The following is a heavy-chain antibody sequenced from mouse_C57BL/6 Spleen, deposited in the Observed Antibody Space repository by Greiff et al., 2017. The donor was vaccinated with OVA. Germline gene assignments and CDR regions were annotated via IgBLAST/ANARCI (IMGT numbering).Heavy chain of an antibody. CDR3: ASPYDYDGGFAY. J-gene: IGHJ3*01. CDR2: IWSGGST. Sequence: ESGPGLVQPSQSLSITCTVSGFSLTSYGVHWVRQSPGKGLEWLGVIWSGGSTDYNAAFISRLSISKDNSKSQVFFKMNSLQADDTAIYYCASPYDYDGGFAYWGQGTLVTVSA. CDR1: GFSLTSYG. D-gene: IGHD2-4*01. V-gene: IGHV2-2*01.